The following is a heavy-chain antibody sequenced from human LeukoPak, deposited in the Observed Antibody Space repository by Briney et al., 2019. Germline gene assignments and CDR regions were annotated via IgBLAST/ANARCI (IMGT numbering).Heavy chain of an antibody. CDR1: GGSFSGYY. Sequence: SETLSLTCAVYGGSFSGYYWSWIRQPPGKGLEWIGYIYYSGSTFYNPSLKSRVTISVDTSKNQFSLKLSSVTAADTAVYYCARSDRSSWYRSTRFDPWGQGTLVTVSS. CDR2: IYYSGST. J-gene: IGHJ5*02. V-gene: IGHV4-34*09. D-gene: IGHD6-13*01. CDR3: ARSDRSSWYRSTRFDP.